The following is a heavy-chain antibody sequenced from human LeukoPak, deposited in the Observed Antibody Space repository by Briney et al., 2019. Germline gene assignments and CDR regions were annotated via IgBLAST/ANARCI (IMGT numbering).Heavy chain of an antibody. V-gene: IGHV2-5*02. CDR3: AHTGPGNSHPSGWGSYYFDY. Sequence: ESGPTLVKPTQTLTLTCTLSGLSLSSRGVGVAWIRQPPGKALEWLTLIFWDDDTLYSPSLKNRLTITKDTSKNQVVLTMTNMDPVDTGTYFCAHTGPGNSHPSGWGSYYFDYWGQGALVTVSS. CDR1: GLSLSSRGVG. D-gene: IGHD3-16*01. J-gene: IGHJ4*02. CDR2: IFWDDDT.